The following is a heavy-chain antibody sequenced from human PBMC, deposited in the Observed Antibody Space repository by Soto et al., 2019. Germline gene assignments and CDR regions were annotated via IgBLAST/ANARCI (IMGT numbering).Heavy chain of an antibody. Sequence: SETLSLTCTVSGGSLGSSSYYWGWIRQSPGKGLEWIGNIYYSGNTFYNPSLKSRVTISVDTSKNQIYLHLSAVTAADTAIFYCASLAAPGTTHFDFWGQGTLVTVSS. CDR3: ASLAAPGTTHFDF. CDR2: IYYSGNT. CDR1: GGSLGSSSYY. J-gene: IGHJ4*02. V-gene: IGHV4-39*01. D-gene: IGHD6-13*01.